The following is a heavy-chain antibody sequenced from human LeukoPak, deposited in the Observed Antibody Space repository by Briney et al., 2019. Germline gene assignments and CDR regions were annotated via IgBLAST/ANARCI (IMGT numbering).Heavy chain of an antibody. CDR2: INSDGTTT. CDR1: GFTFRNYW. V-gene: IGHV3-74*01. J-gene: IGHJ4*02. CDR3: ATSGYYFSNFDY. D-gene: IGHD3-22*01. Sequence: TGGSLRLSCSASGFTFRNYWMHWVRQAPGKGLVWVSRINSDGTTTIYADSVRGRFTISRDNAKHTLYLQMNSLRAEDTAVYYCATSGYYFSNFDYWGQGILVTVSS.